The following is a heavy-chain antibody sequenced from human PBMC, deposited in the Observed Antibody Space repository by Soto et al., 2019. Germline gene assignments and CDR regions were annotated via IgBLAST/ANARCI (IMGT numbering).Heavy chain of an antibody. V-gene: IGHV1-18*01. D-gene: IGHD6-19*01. Sequence: QVQLVQSGAEVKKPGASVNISCKASGYSFTGYGISWVRQAPGQVLEWMGWISGYNGHIDYAQKFQGRVSMTTDTSTNTAYMEMRSLRSDDTAKYFFARVLQWSTPDYWGQGSLVTVSS. CDR3: ARVLQWSTPDY. CDR1: GYSFTGYG. J-gene: IGHJ4*02. CDR2: ISGYNGHI.